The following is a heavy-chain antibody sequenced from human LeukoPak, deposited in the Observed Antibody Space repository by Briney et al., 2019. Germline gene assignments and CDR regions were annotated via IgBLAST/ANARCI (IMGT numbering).Heavy chain of an antibody. CDR3: TREVWYDALSFDY. V-gene: IGHV3-30-3*01. J-gene: IGHJ4*02. Sequence: AGGSLRLSCAASGFTFSTYAMHWVRQAPGKGLEWVAVISYDGSHKYYADSVKGRFTISRDNSKNMLELQMNSLTPQDTPVYYCTREVWYDALSFDYWGQGTLVSVSS. CDR2: ISYDGSHK. D-gene: IGHD2-15*01. CDR1: GFTFSTYA.